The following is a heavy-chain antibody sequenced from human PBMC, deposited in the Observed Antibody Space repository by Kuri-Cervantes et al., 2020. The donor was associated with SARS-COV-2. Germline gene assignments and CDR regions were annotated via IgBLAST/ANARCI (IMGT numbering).Heavy chain of an antibody. Sequence: GESLKISCAASGFTFSSYWMSWVRQAPGKGLEWVANIKQDGSEKYYVGSVKGRFTISRDNAKNSLYLQMNSLRAEDTAVYYCARAVLGAVAYFDYWGQGTLVTVSS. J-gene: IGHJ4*02. CDR3: ARAVLGAVAYFDY. V-gene: IGHV3-7*04. CDR1: GFTFSSYW. D-gene: IGHD2-8*01. CDR2: IKQDGSEK.